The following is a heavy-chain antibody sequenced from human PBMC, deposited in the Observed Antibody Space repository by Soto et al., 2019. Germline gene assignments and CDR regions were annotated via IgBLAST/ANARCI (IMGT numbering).Heavy chain of an antibody. CDR1: GGSVSSYY. J-gene: IGHJ4*02. V-gene: IGHV4-59*02. CDR3: ARDYDSSGYYHY. Sequence: XTLSLPCTVSGGSVSSYYWSWIRQPPGKGLEWIGYIYYSGSTNYNPSLKSRVTISVDTSKNQFSLKLSSVTAADKAVYYCARDYDSSGYYHYWGQGTLVTVSS. D-gene: IGHD3-22*01. CDR2: IYYSGST.